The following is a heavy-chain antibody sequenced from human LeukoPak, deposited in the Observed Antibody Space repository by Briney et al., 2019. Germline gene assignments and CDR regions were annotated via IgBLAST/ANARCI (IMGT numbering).Heavy chain of an antibody. Sequence: GASVKVSCKASGYTFTSYGISWVRQAPGQGLEWMGCISAYNGNTNYAQKLQGRVTMTTDTSTSTAYMELRSLRSDDTAVYYCARSGDTAMGEYYFDYWGQGTLVTVSS. CDR2: ISAYNGNT. CDR3: ARSGDTAMGEYYFDY. V-gene: IGHV1-18*01. J-gene: IGHJ4*02. CDR1: GYTFTSYG. D-gene: IGHD5-18*01.